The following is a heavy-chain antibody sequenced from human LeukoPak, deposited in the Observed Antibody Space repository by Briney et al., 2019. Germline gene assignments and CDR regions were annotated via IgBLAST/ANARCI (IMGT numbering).Heavy chain of an antibody. J-gene: IGHJ5*02. CDR3: AREIRITMRPFDP. Sequence: AASVKVSCKASGYTFTGYYMHWVRQAPGQGLEWMGRINPNSGGTNYAQKFQGRVTMTRDTSISTAYMELSRLRSDDTAVYYCAREIRITMRPFDPWGQGTLVTVSS. CDR1: GYTFTGYY. D-gene: IGHD3-22*01. CDR2: INPNSGGT. V-gene: IGHV1-2*06.